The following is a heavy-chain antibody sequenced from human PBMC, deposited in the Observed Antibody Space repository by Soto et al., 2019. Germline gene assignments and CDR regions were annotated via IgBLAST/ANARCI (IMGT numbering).Heavy chain of an antibody. J-gene: IGHJ2*01. D-gene: IGHD1-26*01. CDR2: IWYDGSDK. CDR1: GFTFRNYG. V-gene: IGHV3-33*01. Sequence: QVQLVESGGGVVQPGGSLRISCAASGFTFRNYGMHWVRQAPGKGLEWVAVIWYDGSDKYYADSVKGRFTFSRDNSKNTLYLQMNSLRAEDTAVYYCARDREGVKWFDLWGRGTLVTVSS. CDR3: ARDREGVKWFDL.